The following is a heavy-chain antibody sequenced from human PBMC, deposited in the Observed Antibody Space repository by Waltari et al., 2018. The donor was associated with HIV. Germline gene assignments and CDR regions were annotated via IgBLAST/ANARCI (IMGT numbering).Heavy chain of an antibody. Sequence: EVQLVESGGGLVQPGGSLRLSCAAPGFRLSSSEMNWVRQAPGKGLEWISYISNSGSPIYYAGSVRGRFTISRDSDKNSLFLQMNSLRVEDTAVYYCARGWFDSWGQGTMVTVSS. CDR3: ARGWFDS. J-gene: IGHJ5*01. CDR1: GFRLSSSE. V-gene: IGHV3-48*03. CDR2: ISNSGSPI.